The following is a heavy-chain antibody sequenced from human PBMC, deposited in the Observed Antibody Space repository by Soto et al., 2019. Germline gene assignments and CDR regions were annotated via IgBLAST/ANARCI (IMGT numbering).Heavy chain of an antibody. CDR2: IYYSGST. D-gene: IGHD3-10*01. CDR3: ARASPALLWFGELFGDAFDI. CDR1: GGSIISGGYY. V-gene: IGHV4-31*03. J-gene: IGHJ3*02. Sequence: PSETLSLTCTVSGGSIISGGYYWSWIRQHPGKGLEWIGYIYYSGSTYYNPSLKSRVTISVDTSKNQFSLKLSSVTAADTAVYYCARASPALLWFGELFGDAFDIWGQGTMVT.